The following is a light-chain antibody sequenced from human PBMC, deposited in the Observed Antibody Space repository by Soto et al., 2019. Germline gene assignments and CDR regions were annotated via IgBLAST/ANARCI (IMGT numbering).Light chain of an antibody. CDR3: QQYNSYSRT. J-gene: IGKJ1*01. Sequence: IRMAQSASTLSTSVRDTITITSRSSRYISTWLAWYQQKAGKVPRLLIYDASNLESGVPSRFSGSGSGTEFTLTISSLQPDDFATYYCQQYNSYSRTFGQGTKVDIK. V-gene: IGKV1-5*01. CDR2: DAS. CDR1: RYISTW.